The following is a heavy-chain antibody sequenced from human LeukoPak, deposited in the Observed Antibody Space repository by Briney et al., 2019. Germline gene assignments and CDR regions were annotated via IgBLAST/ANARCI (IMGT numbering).Heavy chain of an antibody. D-gene: IGHD6-6*01. Sequence: GKSLRLSCAASGFSFSSYAIQWVRQAPGKGLEWVAGISYDGAKKYYADAVKGRFTLSKDTSKRTLYLQMTSLRGDDTAVYYCARSTGSSSPTAWEYHYFMDVWGEGIMVTVSS. J-gene: IGHJ6*03. CDR2: ISYDGAKK. V-gene: IGHV3-30-3*01. CDR3: ARSTGSSSPTAWEYHYFMDV. CDR1: GFSFSSYA.